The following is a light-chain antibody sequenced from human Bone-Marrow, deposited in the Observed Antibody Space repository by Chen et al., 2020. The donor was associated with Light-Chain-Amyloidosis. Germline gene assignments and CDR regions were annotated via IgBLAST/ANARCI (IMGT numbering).Light chain of an antibody. Sequence: QSVLTPPPSVPGAPRQRVTISCTRTTPNIGADYDVHWYQQVPGTAPKLLILANSNRPSGVPDRFSGSRSGTSASLAIAGLQAEDEAHYYCQSDDNGLTSLVFGGGTKLTVL. CDR3: QSDDNGLTSLV. J-gene: IGLJ3*02. V-gene: IGLV1-40*01. CDR1: TPNIGADYD. CDR2: ANS.